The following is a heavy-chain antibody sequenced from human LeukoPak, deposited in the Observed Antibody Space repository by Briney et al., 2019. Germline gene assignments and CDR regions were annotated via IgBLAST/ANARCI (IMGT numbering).Heavy chain of an antibody. D-gene: IGHD1-26*01. V-gene: IGHV4-39*01. CDR1: GGSISSSNYY. Sequence: SETLSLTCTVSGGSISSSNYYWGWVRQPPGKGLEWIGSIYYGGTTYYNPSLKSRITISVDTSRHQSSLKLSSVTAADTAVYYCTRRPVVGAALRTYYFDYWGQGALVTVSS. J-gene: IGHJ4*02. CDR3: TRRPVVGAALRTYYFDY. CDR2: IYYGGTT.